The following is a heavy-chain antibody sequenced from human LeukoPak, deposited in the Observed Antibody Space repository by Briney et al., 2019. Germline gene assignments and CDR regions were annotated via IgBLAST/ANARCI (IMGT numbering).Heavy chain of an antibody. V-gene: IGHV1-46*01. Sequence: ASVKASCKASGYTFTSYYMHWVRQAPGQGLEWMGIVNPSGGSTSYAENFQGRVTVTRDTSTSTVYMELSSLRSEDTALYYCARGGYYETQVAFDVWGQGTMVTVSS. CDR1: GYTFTSYY. CDR3: ARGGYYETQVAFDV. D-gene: IGHD3-22*01. J-gene: IGHJ3*01. CDR2: VNPSGGST.